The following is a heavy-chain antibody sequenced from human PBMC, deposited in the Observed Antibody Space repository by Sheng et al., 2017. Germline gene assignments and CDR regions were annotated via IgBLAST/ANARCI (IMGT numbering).Heavy chain of an antibody. V-gene: IGHV4-59*01. D-gene: IGHD4-17*01. Sequence: QVQLQESGPGLVKPSETLSLTCAVSGGSISSYNWNWIRQPPGKGLEWIGYISYTGSTIFNPSLKNRGTISVDPSKNQFSLNLRSVTAADTAVYYCAGRRHMTTVTTGDSWLDPWGQGTLVTVSS. CDR1: GGSISSYN. J-gene: IGHJ5*02. CDR2: ISYTGST. CDR3: AGRRHMTTVTTGDSWLDP.